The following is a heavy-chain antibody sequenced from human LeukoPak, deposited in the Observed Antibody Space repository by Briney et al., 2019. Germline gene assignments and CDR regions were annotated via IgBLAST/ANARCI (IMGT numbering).Heavy chain of an antibody. D-gene: IGHD5-12*01. V-gene: IGHV1-46*01. J-gene: IGHJ4*02. CDR2: INPSGGST. CDR1: GYTFTSYY. CDR3: AREVTGYDY. Sequence: GASVKVSCKASGYTFTSYYMHWVRQAPGQGLEWMGIINPSGGSTSYAQKFQGRVTMTTDTSTSTAYMELRSLRSDDTAVYYCAREVTGYDYWGQGTLVTVSS.